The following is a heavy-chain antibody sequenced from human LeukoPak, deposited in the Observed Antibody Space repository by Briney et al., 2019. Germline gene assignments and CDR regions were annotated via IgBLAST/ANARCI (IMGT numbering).Heavy chain of an antibody. Sequence: SETLSLTCAVYGGSFSGYYWSWIRQPPGKGLEWIGEINHSGSTNYNPSLKSRVTISVDTSKNQFSLKLSSVTAADTAVHYCARGIGLPYWGQGTLVTVSS. CDR3: ARGIGLPY. D-gene: IGHD5-18*01. V-gene: IGHV4-34*01. J-gene: IGHJ4*02. CDR2: INHSGST. CDR1: GGSFSGYY.